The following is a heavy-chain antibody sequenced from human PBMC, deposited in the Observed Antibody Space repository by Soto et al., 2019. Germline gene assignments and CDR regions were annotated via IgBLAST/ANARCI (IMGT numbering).Heavy chain of an antibody. J-gene: IGHJ6*02. CDR1: VGSGSSFY. V-gene: IGHV4-59*02. CDR2: IYSSGSA. Sequence: SESLSLACTVSVGSGSSFYWSWVRQFPGEGLEWIGNIYSSGSANYNPSLKSRVIMSVDTSRNQFSLILSSVTAADTAVYYCARGCSTSSCYTAGYYNVDVWGQGTSVTVSS. D-gene: IGHD2-2*02. CDR3: ARGCSTSSCYTAGYYNVDV.